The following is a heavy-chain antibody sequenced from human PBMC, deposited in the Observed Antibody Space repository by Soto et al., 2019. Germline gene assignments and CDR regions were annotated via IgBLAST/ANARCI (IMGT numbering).Heavy chain of an antibody. Sequence: GGSLRLSCAASGFTFSSYGMHWVRQAPGKGLEWVAVIWYDGSNKYYADSVKGRFTISRDNSKNTLYLQMNSLRAEDTAVYYCARVPWDCGGDCYYFAYWGQGTLVTVSS. J-gene: IGHJ4*02. CDR2: IWYDGSNK. V-gene: IGHV3-33*08. CDR3: ARVPWDCGGDCYYFAY. D-gene: IGHD2-21*01. CDR1: GFTFSSYG.